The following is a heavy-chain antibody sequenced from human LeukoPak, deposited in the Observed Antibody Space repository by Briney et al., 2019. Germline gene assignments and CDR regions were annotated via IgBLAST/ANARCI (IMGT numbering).Heavy chain of an antibody. Sequence: ASVKVCCKASGYTFTGYYMHWVRQAPGQGLEWMGWINPNSGGTNYAQKFQGRVTMTWDTSISTAYMELSRLRSDDTAVYYCARGRGFGELSLEYYFDYWGQGTLVTVSS. J-gene: IGHJ4*02. CDR2: INPNSGGT. CDR1: GYTFTGYY. CDR3: ARGRGFGELSLEYYFDY. V-gene: IGHV1-2*02. D-gene: IGHD3-10*01.